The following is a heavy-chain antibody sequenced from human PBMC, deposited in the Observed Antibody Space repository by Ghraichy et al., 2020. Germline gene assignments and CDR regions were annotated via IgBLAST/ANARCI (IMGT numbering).Heavy chain of an antibody. Sequence: GGSLNISCKGSGYSFTSYWISWVRQMPGKGLEWMGRIDPSDSYTNYSPSFQGHVTISADKSISTAYLQWSSLKASDTAMYYCARKGVTAYAFDIWGQGTMVTVSS. CDR1: GYSFTSYW. CDR3: ARKGVTAYAFDI. D-gene: IGHD2-21*02. CDR2: IDPSDSYT. J-gene: IGHJ3*02. V-gene: IGHV5-10-1*01.